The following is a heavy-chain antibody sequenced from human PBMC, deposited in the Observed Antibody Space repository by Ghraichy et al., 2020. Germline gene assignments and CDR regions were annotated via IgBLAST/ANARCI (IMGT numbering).Heavy chain of an antibody. CDR2: ISGNGDNT. CDR3: AKGTSFWYYPCFDS. CDR1: GFTFSNYA. Sequence: LSLTCAASGFTFSNYAMTWVRQAPGKGLEWVSIISGNGDNTYYADSVRGRSTISRDNSKNTVYLQMNTLRAEDTAIYYCAKGTSFWYYPCFDSWGQGTLVTVSS. V-gene: IGHV3-23*01. D-gene: IGHD2-2*01. J-gene: IGHJ4*02.